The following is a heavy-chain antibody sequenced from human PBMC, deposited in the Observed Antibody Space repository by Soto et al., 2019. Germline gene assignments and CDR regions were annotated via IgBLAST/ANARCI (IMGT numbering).Heavy chain of an antibody. CDR3: ARSYNLDY. CDR1: GFTVSSYY. J-gene: IGHJ4*02. Sequence: EVQLVESGGDLIQPGGSLRLSCAASGFTVSSYYMSWVRQAPGKGLEWVSVMSSGGSTFHADSVKGRFTISRDNSKNTLYLQMNSLRAEDTALYYCARSYNLDYWGQGTLVTVSS. CDR2: MSSGGST. D-gene: IGHD1-1*01. V-gene: IGHV3-53*01.